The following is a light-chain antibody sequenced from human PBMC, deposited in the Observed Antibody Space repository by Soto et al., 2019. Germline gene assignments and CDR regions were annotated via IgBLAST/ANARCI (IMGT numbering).Light chain of an antibody. CDR3: QQYNKWPQT. J-gene: IGKJ1*01. Sequence: DIQMTQSPSSLSASGGDRVTITCRASQTIGRYLNWYQQQPGKAPKLLIYAGSNLQSGVPSRFSGTGSGTEFTLTISSLQSEDLAVYHCQQYNKWPQTFGQGTKVDIK. CDR1: QTIGRY. V-gene: IGKV1-39*01. CDR2: AGS.